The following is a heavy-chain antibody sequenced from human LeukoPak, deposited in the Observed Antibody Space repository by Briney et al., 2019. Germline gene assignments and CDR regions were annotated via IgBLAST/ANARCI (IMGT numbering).Heavy chain of an antibody. Sequence: GGSLRLSCEGSGFTFSTYWMTWVRQAPGKGLEWVANINQHGSESYYVDSVEGRFLISRDNAKNTLYLHMSNLRGDDMAVYYCARGGLFRYGGTSGDYWGQGTLVTVSS. CDR3: ARGGLFRYGGTSGDY. V-gene: IGHV3-7*01. D-gene: IGHD4/OR15-4a*01. J-gene: IGHJ4*02. CDR2: INQHGSES. CDR1: GFTFSTYW.